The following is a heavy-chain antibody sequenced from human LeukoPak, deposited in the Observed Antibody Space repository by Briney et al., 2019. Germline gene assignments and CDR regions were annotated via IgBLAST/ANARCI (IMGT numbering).Heavy chain of an antibody. Sequence: GGSLRLSCAASGFSFSSYAMSGVRQAPGKGLEWVGRSKSKTDGGTTDYAAPVKGRFTISRDDSKNTLYLQMNSLKTEDTAVYYCTTAHYYDSIGRDWGQGTLVTVSS. D-gene: IGHD3-22*01. CDR1: GFSFSSYA. J-gene: IGHJ4*02. V-gene: IGHV3-15*05. CDR3: TTAHYYDSIGRD. CDR2: SKSKTDGGTT.